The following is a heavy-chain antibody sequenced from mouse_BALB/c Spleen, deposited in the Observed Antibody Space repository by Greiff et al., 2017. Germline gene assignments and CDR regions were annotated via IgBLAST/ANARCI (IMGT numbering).Heavy chain of an antibody. Sequence: QVQLKQSGAELAKPGASVKMSCKASGYTFTSYWMHWVQQRPGQGLEWIGYINPSTGYTEYNQKFKDKATLTADKSSSTAYMQLSSLTSEDSAVYYCAPDATMITTYAMDYWGQGTSGTVSS. D-gene: IGHD2-4*01. CDR2: INPSTGYT. CDR3: APDATMITTYAMDY. V-gene: IGHV1-7*01. CDR1: GYTFTSYW. J-gene: IGHJ4*01.